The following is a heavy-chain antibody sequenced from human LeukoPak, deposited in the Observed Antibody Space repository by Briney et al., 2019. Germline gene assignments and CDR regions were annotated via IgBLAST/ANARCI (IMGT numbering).Heavy chain of an antibody. J-gene: IGHJ4*02. V-gene: IGHV3-30*04. D-gene: IGHD3-3*01. Sequence: GGSLRLFCVVPGFNFNNYGMNWVRQAPGKGLDWVASIAYDGSNENYAESVKGRFTISRDNSKNTLYLQLSSLTAEDTAVYYCARPSGSVTIFGVVDYFDYWGQGSLVTVSS. CDR2: IAYDGSNE. CDR1: GFNFNNYG. CDR3: ARPSGSVTIFGVVDYFDY.